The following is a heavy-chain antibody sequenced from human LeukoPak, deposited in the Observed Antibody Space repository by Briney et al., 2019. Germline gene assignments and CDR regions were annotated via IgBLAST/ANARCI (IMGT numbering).Heavy chain of an antibody. CDR3: ARDRTAAAGTRRSWFDP. Sequence: SETLSLTCTVSGGSISSYYWSWIRQPPGKGLEWIGYIYYSGSTYYNPSLKSRVTISVDTSKNQFSLKLSSVTAADTAVYYCARDRTAAAGTRRSWFDPWGQGTLVTVSS. D-gene: IGHD6-13*01. CDR2: IYYSGST. J-gene: IGHJ5*02. CDR1: GGSISSYY. V-gene: IGHV4-59*12.